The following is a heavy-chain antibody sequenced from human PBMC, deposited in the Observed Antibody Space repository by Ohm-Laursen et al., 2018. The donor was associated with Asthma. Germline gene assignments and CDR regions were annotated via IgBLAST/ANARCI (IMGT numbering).Heavy chain of an antibody. Sequence: SQTLSLTCTVSGGSISTGGWYWTWIRQHPGKGLEWIGYIHFTGSTYYNTSLKSRLTVSVDTSKNQFSLKLSSVTAADTAVYFCARDLNGYNYVDSWGQGTLVTVSS. D-gene: IGHD5-24*01. CDR1: GGSISTGGWY. V-gene: IGHV4-31*03. CDR2: IHFTGST. J-gene: IGHJ4*02. CDR3: ARDLNGYNYVDS.